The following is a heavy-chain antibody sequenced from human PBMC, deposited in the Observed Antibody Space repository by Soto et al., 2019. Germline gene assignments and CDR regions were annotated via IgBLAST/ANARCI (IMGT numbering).Heavy chain of an antibody. CDR1: GFTFSSYG. J-gene: IGHJ4*02. V-gene: IGHV3-30*18. CDR2: ISYDGSNK. CDR3: AKDRAGVGATYFDY. Sequence: GGSLRLSCAASGFTFSSYGMHWVRQAPGKGLEWVAVISYDGSNKYYADSVKGRFSISRDNSKNTLYLQMNSLRAEDTAVYYCAKDRAGVGATYFDYWGQGTLVTVSS. D-gene: IGHD1-26*01.